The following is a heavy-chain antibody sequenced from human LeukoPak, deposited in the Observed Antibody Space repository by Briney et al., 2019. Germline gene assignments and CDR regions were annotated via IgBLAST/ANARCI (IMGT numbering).Heavy chain of an antibody. V-gene: IGHV3-7*01. CDR1: GFTFGSYW. CDR2: IKQDGSEK. Sequence: GGSLRLSCAASGFTFGSYWMSWVRQAPGKGLEWVANIKQDGSEKYYVDSVKGRFTISRDNAKNSLYLQMNSLRAEDTAVYYCARQVDYSNYGFDYWGQGTLDTVSS. CDR3: ARQVDYSNYGFDY. D-gene: IGHD4-11*01. J-gene: IGHJ4*02.